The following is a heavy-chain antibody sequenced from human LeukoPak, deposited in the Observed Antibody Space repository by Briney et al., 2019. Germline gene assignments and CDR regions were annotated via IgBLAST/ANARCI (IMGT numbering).Heavy chain of an antibody. CDR2: VNSDGSGT. CDR1: GFSFSSNW. CDR3: ATSLGPLTDY. J-gene: IGHJ4*02. V-gene: IGHV3-74*01. D-gene: IGHD7-27*01. Sequence: GGSLRLSCAASGFSFSSNWMHWVRQAPGKGLVWVSRVNSDGSGTSYADSVKGRFTISRDNAKNTLYLQMDSLRAEDTAVYYCATSLGPLTDYWGQGTLVTVSS.